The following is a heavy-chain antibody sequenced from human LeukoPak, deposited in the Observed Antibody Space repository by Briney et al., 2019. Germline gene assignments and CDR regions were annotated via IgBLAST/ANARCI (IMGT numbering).Heavy chain of an antibody. CDR2: ISSSSSYI. Sequence: PGGSLRLSCAASGFTFSSYSMNWVRQAPGKGLEWVSSISSSSSYIYYADSVKGRFTISRDNAKNSLYLQMNSLRAEDTALYYCAKDMRAAAVSAFDYWGQGTLVTVSS. CDR1: GFTFSSYS. CDR3: AKDMRAAAVSAFDY. J-gene: IGHJ4*02. D-gene: IGHD6-13*01. V-gene: IGHV3-21*04.